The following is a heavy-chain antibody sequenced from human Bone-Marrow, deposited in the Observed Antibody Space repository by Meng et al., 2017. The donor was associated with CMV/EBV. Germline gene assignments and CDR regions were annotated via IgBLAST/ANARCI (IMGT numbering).Heavy chain of an antibody. Sequence: GGSLRLSCAASGFTFSSYAMHWVRQAPGKGLEWVAVISYDGSNKYYADSVKGRFTISRDNPKNTLYLQMNSLRAEDTAVYYCARGGRDGYIYYFDYWGQGTLATVSS. CDR2: ISYDGSNK. CDR3: ARGGRDGYIYYFDY. CDR1: GFTFSSYA. V-gene: IGHV3-30-3*01. D-gene: IGHD5-24*01. J-gene: IGHJ4*02.